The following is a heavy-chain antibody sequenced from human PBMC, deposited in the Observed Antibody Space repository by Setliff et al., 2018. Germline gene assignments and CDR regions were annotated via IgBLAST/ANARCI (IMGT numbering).Heavy chain of an antibody. CDR1: GYPFVGYY. Sequence: AASVKVSCKTSGYPFVGYYIYWMRQAPGQGLEWMGWIDPKSGRTKYAVKFQGRVTMTRDTSISTIYMEVSGLRSDDTAVYYCARAKGTGWPGYWGQGTLVTVSS. J-gene: IGHJ4*02. CDR3: ARAKGTGWPGY. V-gene: IGHV1-2*02. D-gene: IGHD6-19*01. CDR2: IDPKSGRT.